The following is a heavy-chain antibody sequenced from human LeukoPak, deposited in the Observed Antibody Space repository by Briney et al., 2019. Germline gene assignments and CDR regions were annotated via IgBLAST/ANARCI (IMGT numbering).Heavy chain of an antibody. Sequence: GGSLRLSCAASGFTFSSYWMNWVRQAPGKGLEWVSYISSSGSTIYYADSVKGRFTISRDNAKNSLYLQMNSLRAEDTAVYYCARASGYSSSWGYFDYWGQGTLVTVSS. J-gene: IGHJ4*02. CDR2: ISSSGSTI. V-gene: IGHV3-48*03. D-gene: IGHD6-13*01. CDR1: GFTFSSYW. CDR3: ARASGYSSSWGYFDY.